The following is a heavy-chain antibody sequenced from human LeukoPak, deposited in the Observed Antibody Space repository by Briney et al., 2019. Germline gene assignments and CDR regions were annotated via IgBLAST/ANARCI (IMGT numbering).Heavy chain of an antibody. CDR1: GFTFSSYA. CDR3: AKDPGRGVLRYFDWLSYFDY. CDR2: ISGSGGST. D-gene: IGHD3-9*01. J-gene: IGHJ4*02. V-gene: IGHV3-23*01. Sequence: PGGSLRLSCAASGFTFSSYAMSWVRQAPGKGLEWVSAISGSGGSTYYADSVKGRFTISRDNSKNTLYLQMNSLRAEDTAVYYCAKDPGRGVLRYFDWLSYFDYWGQGTLVTVSS.